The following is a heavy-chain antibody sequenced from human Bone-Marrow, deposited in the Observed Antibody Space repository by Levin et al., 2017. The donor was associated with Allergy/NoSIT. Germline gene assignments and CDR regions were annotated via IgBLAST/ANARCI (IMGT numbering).Heavy chain of an antibody. CDR3: ARGILPISRGYYASDSYYHYMDV. CDR1: GYIFTKYT. CDR2: IDTKTGKP. V-gene: IGHV7-4-1*02. Sequence: GESLKISCKASGYIFTKYTLNWIRQAPGQGLQWMGWIDTKTGKPTYGQGFTGRFVFSLDNSVGTAYLQITSLKTGDPAVFSFARGILPISRGYYASDSYYHYMDVWGKGTTVSVAS. J-gene: IGHJ6*03. D-gene: IGHD6-25*01.